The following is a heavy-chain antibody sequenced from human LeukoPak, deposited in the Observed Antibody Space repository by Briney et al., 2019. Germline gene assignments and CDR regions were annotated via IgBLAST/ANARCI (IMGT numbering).Heavy chain of an antibody. CDR2: IYSSGST. J-gene: IGHJ4*02. CDR3: AKGFVLRYFDWLKDYFDY. CDR1: GFTVSSKY. D-gene: IGHD3-9*01. Sequence: GGSLRLACAASGFTVSSKYMSWVRQAPGKGLEWISIIYSSGSTFYADSVKGRFTISRDKSKNTLYLQMNSLRAEDTAVYYCAKGFVLRYFDWLKDYFDYWGQGTLVTVSS. V-gene: IGHV3-66*01.